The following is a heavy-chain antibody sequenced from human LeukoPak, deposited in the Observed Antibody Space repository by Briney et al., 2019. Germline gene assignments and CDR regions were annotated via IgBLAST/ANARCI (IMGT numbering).Heavy chain of an antibody. D-gene: IGHD5-18*01. CDR1: GYTFTSYG. CDR3: ARGVDTAYYYYYMDV. J-gene: IGHJ6*03. Sequence: ASVKVSCKASGYTFTSYGISWVRQAPGQGLEWMGWISAYNGNTNYAQKLQGRVTMTTDTSTSTAYMELRSLRSDDTAVYYCARGVDTAYYYYYMDVWGKGTTVTVSS. V-gene: IGHV1-18*01. CDR2: ISAYNGNT.